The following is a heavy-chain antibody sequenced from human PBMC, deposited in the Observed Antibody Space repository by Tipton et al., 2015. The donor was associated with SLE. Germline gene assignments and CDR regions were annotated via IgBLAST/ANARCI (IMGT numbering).Heavy chain of an antibody. CDR2: IYRSGTA. CDR1: GNSIYNGFY. V-gene: IGHV4-38-2*02. CDR3: ARDRLGGVIVTTFDY. J-gene: IGHJ4*02. Sequence: TLSLTCSVSGNSIYNGFYWGWIRQSPGKGLEWIGSIYRSGTAYYNPSLKSRVTMSVDTSKNQFSLKLSSVTAADTAVYYCARDRLGGVIVTTFDYWGQGTLVTVSS. D-gene: IGHD3-16*02.